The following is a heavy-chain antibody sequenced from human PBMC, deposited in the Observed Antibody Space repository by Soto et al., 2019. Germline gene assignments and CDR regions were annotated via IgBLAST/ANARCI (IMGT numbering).Heavy chain of an antibody. Sequence: QVQLVEAGGGVVQPGESLRLSCAASGFTFNTAVIHWVRQTPGKGLEWVAAISSDASAQHYTDSVKGRFTISRDNSKNMLYLKMDSLRPADTAVYYCGREDNSSGYAGTFQHWGEGTLVTVSS. CDR1: GFTFNTAV. D-gene: IGHD3-22*01. V-gene: IGHV3-30-3*01. CDR3: GREDNSSGYAGTFQH. CDR2: ISSDASAQ. J-gene: IGHJ1*01.